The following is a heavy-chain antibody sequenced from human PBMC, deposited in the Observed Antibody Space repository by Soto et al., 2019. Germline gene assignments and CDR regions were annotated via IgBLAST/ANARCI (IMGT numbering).Heavy chain of an antibody. V-gene: IGHV4-34*01. J-gene: IGHJ4*02. CDR2: INHSGST. CDR1: GGSFSGYY. CDR3: ARDYGSGSYFDY. D-gene: IGHD3-10*01. Sequence: SETLSLTCAVYGGSFSGYYWSWIRQPPGKELEWIGEINHSGSTNYNPSLESRITTSVDTSKNQFSLKLSSVTAADTAVYYCARDYGSGSYFDYWGQGTLVTVSS.